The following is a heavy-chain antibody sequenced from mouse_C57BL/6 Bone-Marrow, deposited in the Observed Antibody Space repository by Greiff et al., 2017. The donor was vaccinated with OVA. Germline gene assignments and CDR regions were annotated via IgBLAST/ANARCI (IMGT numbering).Heavy chain of an antibody. D-gene: IGHD1-1*01. CDR3: ARTLSTVARDY. Sequence: QVQLQQPGAELVKPGASVKLSCKASGYNFTSYWMHWVKPRPGRGLAGIGRLDPNSGGTTNNEKFTSKATLTVDKPSCTASMQLSSLISEYSAVYYFARTLSTVARDYWGQGTTLTVSS. CDR2: LDPNSGGT. CDR1: GYNFTSYW. V-gene: IGHV1-72*01. J-gene: IGHJ2*01.